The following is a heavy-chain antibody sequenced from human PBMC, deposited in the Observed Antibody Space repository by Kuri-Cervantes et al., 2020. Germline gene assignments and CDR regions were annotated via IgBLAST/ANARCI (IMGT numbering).Heavy chain of an antibody. CDR1: GFTFSSYA. CDR2: ISGSGGST. V-gene: IGHV3-23*01. J-gene: IGHJ4*02. CDR3: AKDGWFGDLGD. Sequence: GESLKISCAASGFTFSSYAMSRVRQAPGKGLEWVSAISGSGGSTYYADSVKGRFTISRDNSKNTLYLQMNSLRAEDTAVYYCAKDGWFGDLGDWGQGTLVTVSS. D-gene: IGHD3-10*01.